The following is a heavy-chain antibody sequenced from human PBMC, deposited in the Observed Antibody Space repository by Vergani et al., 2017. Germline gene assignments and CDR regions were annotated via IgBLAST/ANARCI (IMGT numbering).Heavy chain of an antibody. V-gene: IGHV3-21*01. CDR1: GFTFSSYS. Sequence: EVQLVESGGGLVKPGGSLRLSCAASGFTFSSYSMHWVRQAPGKGLEWVSSISSSSSYIYYADSVKGRFTISRDNAKNSLYLQMNSLRAEDTAVYYCARDILAVASGMDVWGQGTTVTVSS. D-gene: IGHD6-19*01. CDR2: ISSSSSYI. J-gene: IGHJ6*02. CDR3: ARDILAVASGMDV.